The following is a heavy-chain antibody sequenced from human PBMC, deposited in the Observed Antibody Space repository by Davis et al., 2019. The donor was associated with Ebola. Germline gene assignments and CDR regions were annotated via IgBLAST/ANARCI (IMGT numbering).Heavy chain of an antibody. V-gene: IGHV4-34*01. D-gene: IGHD3-22*01. Sequence: GSLRLSCAVYGGSFSGYYWSWIRQPPGKGLEWIGEINHSGSTNYNPSLKGRVTISVDTSKNQFSLKLSSVTAADTAVYYCARGLYYYDSSGYYRYWGQGTLVTVSS. CDR2: INHSGST. J-gene: IGHJ4*02. CDR3: ARGLYYYDSSGYYRY. CDR1: GGSFSGYY.